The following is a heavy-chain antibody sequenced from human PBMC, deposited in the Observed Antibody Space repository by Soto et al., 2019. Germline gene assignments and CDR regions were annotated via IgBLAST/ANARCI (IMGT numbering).Heavy chain of an antibody. J-gene: IGHJ4*02. CDR2: IIPILGIA. V-gene: IGHV1-69*02. Sequence: QVQLVQSGAEVKTPGSSVKVSCKASGGTFSSYTISWVRQAPGHGLEWMGGIIPILGIANYAQKFQGRVTIPADKSTSTAYRELSSLRSEDTAVYYCARSVERGFSLAARPPPRYYFDYWGQGTLVTVSS. D-gene: IGHD6-6*01. CDR3: ARSVERGFSLAARPPPRYYFDY. CDR1: GGTFSSYT.